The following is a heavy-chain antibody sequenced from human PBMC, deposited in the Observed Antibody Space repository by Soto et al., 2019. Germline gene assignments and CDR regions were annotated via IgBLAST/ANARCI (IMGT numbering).Heavy chain of an antibody. CDR2: IIPIFGTA. CDR1: AGTLSSYS. CDR3: ARDQRGRVAVAGIAWFDP. V-gene: IGHV1-69*06. J-gene: IGHJ5*02. Sequence: SVNVCCKSSAGTLSSYSISVERQAPGQGLEWMGGIIPIFGTANYAQKFQGRVTITADKSTSTAYMELRSLRYEDTAVYYCARDQRGRVAVAGIAWFDPWGQGTLVTVSS. D-gene: IGHD6-19*01.